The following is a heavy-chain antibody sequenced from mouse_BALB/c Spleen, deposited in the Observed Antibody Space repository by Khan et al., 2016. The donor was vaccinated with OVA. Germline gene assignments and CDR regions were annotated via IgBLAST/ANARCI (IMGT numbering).Heavy chain of an antibody. CDR2: FLPGRSTI. D-gene: IGHD4-1*01. V-gene: IGHV1-9*01. J-gene: IGHJ4*01. CDR1: GYTFSSYW. Sequence: QVQLQQSGAELMKPGASVKISCKAAGYTFSSYWIEWVKQRPGHGLEWIGEFLPGRSTINYNEKFRGKATFTAETSSNIAYMQLNSLTSEDSAVYYCASGAGTTYGMDYWGQGTSVTVSS. CDR3: ASGAGTTYGMDY.